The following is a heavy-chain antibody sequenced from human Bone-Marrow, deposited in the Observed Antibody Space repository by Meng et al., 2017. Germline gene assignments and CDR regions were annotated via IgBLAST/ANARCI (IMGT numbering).Heavy chain of an antibody. V-gene: IGHV3-11*01. Sequence: GESLKISCAGSGFTFSDNYMSWIRQAPGKGLEWVSYISSSGSIIYYADSVKGRFTISRDNAKNSLYLQVNSLRAEDTAVYYCAKDPYSSSWYSALSDYWGQGTLVTVSS. CDR2: ISSSGSII. CDR3: AKDPYSSSWYSALSDY. J-gene: IGHJ4*02. D-gene: IGHD6-13*01. CDR1: GFTFSDNY.